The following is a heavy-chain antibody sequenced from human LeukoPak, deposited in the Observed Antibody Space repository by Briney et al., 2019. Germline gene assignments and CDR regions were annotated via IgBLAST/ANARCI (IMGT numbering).Heavy chain of an antibody. J-gene: IGHJ4*02. CDR1: GGSISSYY. CDR3: ARGITIFGVAHTPFDY. CDR2: IYYSGST. Sequence: PSETLSLTCTVSGGSISSYYWSWIRQHPGKGLEWIGYIYYSGSTYYNPSLKSRVTISVDTSKNQFSLKLSSVTAADTAVYYCARGITIFGVAHTPFDYWGQGTLVTVSS. D-gene: IGHD3-3*01. V-gene: IGHV4-59*06.